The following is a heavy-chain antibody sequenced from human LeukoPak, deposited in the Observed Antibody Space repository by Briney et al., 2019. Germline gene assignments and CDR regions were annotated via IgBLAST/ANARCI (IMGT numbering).Heavy chain of an antibody. D-gene: IGHD6-19*01. Sequence: GGSLRLSCAASGFTFSSCAMTWVRQAPGKGLEWVSAISGSGGSTYYADSVKGRFTISRDNSKNTLFLQMNSLRAEDTAVYYCAKAESIAYTSGWYGVYWGQGTLVIVSS. J-gene: IGHJ4*02. V-gene: IGHV3-23*01. CDR3: AKAESIAYTSGWYGVY. CDR1: GFTFSSCA. CDR2: ISGSGGST.